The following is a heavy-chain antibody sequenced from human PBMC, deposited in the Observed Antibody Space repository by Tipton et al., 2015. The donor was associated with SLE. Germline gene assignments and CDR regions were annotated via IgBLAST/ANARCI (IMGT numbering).Heavy chain of an antibody. V-gene: IGHV3-23*01. CDR1: GFTFSSYA. J-gene: IGHJ4*02. CDR2: ISGSGGST. CDR3: ASPGAHSSGWTGTHYFDY. D-gene: IGHD6-19*01. Sequence: SLRLSCAASGFTFSSYAMSWVRQAPGKGLEWVSAISGSGGSTYYADSVKGRFTISRDNSKNTLYLQMNSLRAEDTAVYYCASPGAHSSGWTGTHYFDYWGQGTLVTVSS.